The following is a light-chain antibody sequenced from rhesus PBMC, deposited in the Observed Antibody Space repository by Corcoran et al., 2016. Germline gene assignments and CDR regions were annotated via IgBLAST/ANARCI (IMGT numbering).Light chain of an antibody. J-gene: IGKJ1*01. V-gene: IGKV1-22*01. CDR3: QQYSSSPT. CDR1: QSISSW. Sequence: DIQMTQSPSSLSASVGDTVTITCRASQSISSWLAWYQQKPGKAPKLLIYKASTLQRGVPSRFSGSGSGTDFTLTISSLQSEDFATYYCQQYSSSPTFGQGTKVEIK. CDR2: KAS.